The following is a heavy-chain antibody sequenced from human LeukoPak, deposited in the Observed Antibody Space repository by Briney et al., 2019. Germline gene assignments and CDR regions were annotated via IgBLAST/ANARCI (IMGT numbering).Heavy chain of an antibody. CDR1: GYTFTSSG. Sequence: ASVKVSCKASGYTFTSSGISWVRQAPGQGLEWMGWIDGYNGNTNYAQKLQGRVTMTTDTSTTTAYMELRSLRLDDTAVYYCARAGSYYYMDAWGKGTTVTVSS. V-gene: IGHV1-18*01. CDR3: ARAGSYYYMDA. J-gene: IGHJ6*03. D-gene: IGHD1-1*01. CDR2: IDGYNGNT.